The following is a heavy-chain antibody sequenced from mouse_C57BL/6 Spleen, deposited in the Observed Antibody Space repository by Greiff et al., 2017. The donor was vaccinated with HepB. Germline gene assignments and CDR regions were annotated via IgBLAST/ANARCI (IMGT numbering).Heavy chain of an antibody. CDR1: GYTFTDYY. J-gene: IGHJ4*01. D-gene: IGHD1-1*01. V-gene: IGHV1-19*01. Sequence: EVQLQQSGPVLVKPGASVKMSCKASGYTFTDYYMNWVKQSHGKSLEWIGVLNPYNGGTSYNQKFKGKATLTVDKSSSTAYMDLNSLTSEDSAVYYCAREDYYGSNAMDYWGQGTSVTVSS. CDR2: LNPYNGGT. CDR3: AREDYYGSNAMDY.